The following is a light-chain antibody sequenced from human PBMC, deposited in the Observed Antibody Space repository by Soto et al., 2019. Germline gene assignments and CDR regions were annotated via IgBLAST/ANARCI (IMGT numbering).Light chain of an antibody. CDR3: VLYMGSGIWV. J-gene: IGLJ3*02. CDR2: STN. CDR1: SGSVSTSYY. Sequence: QTVVTQEPSFSVSPGGTVTLTCGVSSGSVSTSYYPSWYQQTPGQAPRTLIYSTNTRSSGVPDRFSGSILGNKAALTITGAQADDESDYYCVLYMGSGIWVFGGGTKLTV. V-gene: IGLV8-61*01.